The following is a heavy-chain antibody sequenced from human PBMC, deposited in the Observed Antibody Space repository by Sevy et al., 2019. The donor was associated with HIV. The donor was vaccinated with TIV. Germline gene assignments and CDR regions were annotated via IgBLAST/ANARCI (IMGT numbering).Heavy chain of an antibody. CDR2: ITDSGST. D-gene: IGHD3-10*01. Sequence: LPETLSLTCSVTGGSIRRGDYFWGWIRQSPGKGLEWIGSITDSGSTYYNPSLKSRVTMSVDTSKNQFSLKLSSVTAADTAVHYCARLRGGYGNGWFYYYMDVWGKGTTVTVSS. CDR3: ARLRGGYGNGWFYYYMDV. CDR1: GGSIRRGDYF. J-gene: IGHJ6*03. V-gene: IGHV4-39*01.